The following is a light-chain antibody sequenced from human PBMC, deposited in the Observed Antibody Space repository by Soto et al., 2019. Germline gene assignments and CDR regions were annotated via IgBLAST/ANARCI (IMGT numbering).Light chain of an antibody. CDR3: QQYNSYRT. CDR2: DAS. V-gene: IGKV1-5*01. Sequence: DIQMTQSPSTLSASVGDRVTITCRARQSISIWLAWYQQKPGKAPRLLIYDASILESGVPSRFSGSGSGTEFTITISSLQPDDFATYYCQQYNSYRTFGQGTRVEIK. CDR1: QSISIW. J-gene: IGKJ1*01.